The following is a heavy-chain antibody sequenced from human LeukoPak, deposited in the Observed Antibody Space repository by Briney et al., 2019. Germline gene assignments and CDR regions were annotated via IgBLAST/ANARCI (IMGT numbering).Heavy chain of an antibody. CDR3: ARETVYDILTGYFYYYYYGMDV. CDR2: IWYDGSNK. D-gene: IGHD3-9*01. Sequence: GGSLRLSCAASGFTFSSYGMHWVRQAPGKGLEWVAVIWYDGSNKYYADSVKGRSTISRDNSKNTLYLQMNSLRAEDTAVYYCARETVYDILTGYFYYYYYGMDVWGKGTTVTVSS. CDR1: GFTFSSYG. J-gene: IGHJ6*04. V-gene: IGHV3-33*01.